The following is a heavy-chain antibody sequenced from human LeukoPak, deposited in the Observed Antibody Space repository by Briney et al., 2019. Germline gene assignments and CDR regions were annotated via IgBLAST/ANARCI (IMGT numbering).Heavy chain of an antibody. Sequence: ASVKVSCKVSGYPLSELSIHWVRQTPGKGLEWMGGFDPEDGETVYAQNVLGRVTMTEDTSTDTAHLDVTSLRAEDAAVHYCATTTVQYDFFSGLNFWGQGTLVIVSS. CDR1: GYPLSELS. CDR2: FDPEDGET. CDR3: ATTTVQYDFFSGLNF. J-gene: IGHJ4*02. V-gene: IGHV1-24*01. D-gene: IGHD3-3*01.